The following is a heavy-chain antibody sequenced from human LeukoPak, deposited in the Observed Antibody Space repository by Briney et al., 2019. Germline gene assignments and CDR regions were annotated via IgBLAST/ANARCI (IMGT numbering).Heavy chain of an antibody. Sequence: HGWSLRLSCAASGFTFSSYAMSWLRPAAGQGLDWVGRMKSNTYGGPPEYAPPVKGNFIIRRDDSQNTLYLQLNDLNTQDTAVHCCTTAGMEWVLVLDYWGQGTLVTVSS. CDR1: GFTFSSYA. CDR2: MKSNTYGGPP. CDR3: TTAGMEWVLVLDY. D-gene: IGHD3-3*01. V-gene: IGHV3-15*01. J-gene: IGHJ4*02.